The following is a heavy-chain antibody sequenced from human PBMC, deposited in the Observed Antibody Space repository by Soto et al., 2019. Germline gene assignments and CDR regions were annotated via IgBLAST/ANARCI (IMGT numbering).Heavy chain of an antibody. V-gene: IGHV1-2*04. CDR3: AIASDILTGYYIWSCYYYYYMDV. D-gene: IGHD3-9*01. CDR1: GYTFTGYY. Sequence: ASVKVSCKASGYTFTGYYMHWGRQAPGQGLEWMGWINPNSGGTNYAQKFQGWVTMTRDTSISTAYMELSSLRSEDTAVYYCAIASDILTGYYIWSCYYYYYMDVWGKGTTVTVSS. CDR2: INPNSGGT. J-gene: IGHJ6*03.